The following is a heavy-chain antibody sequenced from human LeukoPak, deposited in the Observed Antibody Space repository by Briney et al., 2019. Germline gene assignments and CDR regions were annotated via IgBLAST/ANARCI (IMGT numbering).Heavy chain of an antibody. CDR2: INPSGDST. CDR1: GYIFTSYY. V-gene: IGHV1-46*01. J-gene: IGHJ3*02. Sequence: ASVKASCKASGYIFTSYYIHWVRQAPGQGLEWMGLINPSGDSTSYAQKFQGRVTMTRDTSTSTVYMELSSLRSEDTAVYYCLRSAYDGFDIWGQGTMVTVSS. D-gene: IGHD3-3*01. CDR3: LRSAYDGFDI.